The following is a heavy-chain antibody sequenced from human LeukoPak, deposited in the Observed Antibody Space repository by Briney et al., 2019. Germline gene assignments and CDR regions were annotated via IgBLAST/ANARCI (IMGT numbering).Heavy chain of an antibody. CDR1: GGSISSYY. CDR3: ARRIVGGSWFDP. D-gene: IGHD3-16*01. Sequence: SETLSLTCTVSGGSISSYYWSWIRQPPGKGLEWIGYIYYSGSTNYNPSLKSRVTISVDTSKNQFSLKLSSVTAADTAVYYCARRIVGGSWFDPWGQGTLVTVSS. V-gene: IGHV4-59*08. J-gene: IGHJ5*02. CDR2: IYYSGST.